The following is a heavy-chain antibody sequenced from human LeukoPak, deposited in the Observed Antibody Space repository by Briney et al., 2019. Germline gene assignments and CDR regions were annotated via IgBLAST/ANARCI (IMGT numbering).Heavy chain of an antibody. Sequence: PSETLSLICAVHGDSFSAYFWSWIRQVPGKGLEWIGEIDHRGSSNYNPPLKSRATISVDTSKNHFSLSLTSVTAADTAVYYCATRSSTLAAARCFDDWGQGTVVTVSS. D-gene: IGHD6-6*01. CDR1: GDSFSAYF. CDR3: ATRSSTLAAARCFDD. J-gene: IGHJ4*03. CDR2: IDHRGSS. V-gene: IGHV4-34*01.